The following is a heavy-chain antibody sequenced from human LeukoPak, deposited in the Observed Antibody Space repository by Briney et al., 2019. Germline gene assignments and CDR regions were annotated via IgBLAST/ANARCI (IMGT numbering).Heavy chain of an antibody. Sequence: GGSLRLSCAESGFTVSSNYMSWVRQAPGKGLEWVSVIYSGGSTYYADSVKGRFTISRDNSKNTLYLQMNSLRAEDTAVYYCARDQLGYVDYWGQGTLVTVSS. CDR2: IYSGGST. D-gene: IGHD3-9*01. V-gene: IGHV3-53*01. CDR1: GFTVSSNY. J-gene: IGHJ4*02. CDR3: ARDQLGYVDY.